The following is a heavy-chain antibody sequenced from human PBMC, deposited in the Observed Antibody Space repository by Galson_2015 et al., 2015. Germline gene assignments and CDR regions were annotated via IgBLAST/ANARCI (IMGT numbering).Heavy chain of an antibody. V-gene: IGHV3-23*01. CDR1: GFTFSSYA. CDR3: AKVATKKGYSSSWDY. Sequence: SLRLSCAASGFTFSSYAMSWVRQAPGKGLEWVSGISGGGGSTYYADSVKGRFTISRDNSKNTLYLQMNSLRAEGTALYYCAKVATKKGYSSSWDYWGQGTLVTVSS. D-gene: IGHD6-13*01. J-gene: IGHJ4*02. CDR2: ISGGGGST.